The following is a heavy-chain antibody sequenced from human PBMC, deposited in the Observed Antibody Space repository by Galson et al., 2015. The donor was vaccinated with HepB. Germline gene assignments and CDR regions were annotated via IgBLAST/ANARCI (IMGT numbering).Heavy chain of an antibody. J-gene: IGHJ2*01. CDR3: AREALGLKYWYFDL. CDR2: IYSGGST. CDR1: GFTVSSNY. D-gene: IGHD7-27*01. V-gene: IGHV3-66*01. Sequence: SLRLSCAASGFTVSSNYMSWVRQAPGKGLEWVSVIYSGGSTYYADSVKGRFTISRDNSKNTLYLQMNSLRAEDTAVYYCAREALGLKYWYFDLWGRGTLVTVSS.